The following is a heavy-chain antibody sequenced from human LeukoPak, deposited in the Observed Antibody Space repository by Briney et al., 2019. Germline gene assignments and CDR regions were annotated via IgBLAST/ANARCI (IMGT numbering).Heavy chain of an antibody. J-gene: IGHJ5*02. CDR1: GDSVISGDYR. CDR2: IYYSGST. D-gene: IGHD6-13*01. V-gene: IGHV4-30-4*01. CDR3: VREVKGYGSSWYQNWFDP. Sequence: SQTLSLTCTVSGDSVISGDYRWTWIRQPPGKGLEWIGYIYYSGSTYYNPSLKSRVTTSIDTSKNQFSLKMSSVTAADTAVYYCVREVKGYGSSWYQNWFDPWGQGTLVTVSS.